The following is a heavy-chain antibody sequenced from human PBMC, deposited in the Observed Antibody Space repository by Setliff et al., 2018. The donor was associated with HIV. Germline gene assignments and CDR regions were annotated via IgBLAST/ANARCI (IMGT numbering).Heavy chain of an antibody. CDR1: GGSFSDNY. CDR2: INHSGRT. V-gene: IGHV4-34*01. D-gene: IGHD3-3*01. J-gene: IGHJ4*02. CDR3: AREHLYYNFWSGSHGSPDFNY. Sequence: PSETLSLTCAVYGGSFSDNYWSWIRQSPGKGLEWIGEINHSGRTKYSPSLRSRVSISVDTSKTQFSLKLSSVTAADTALYFCAREHLYYNFWSGSHGSPDFNYWSQGTLVTVSS.